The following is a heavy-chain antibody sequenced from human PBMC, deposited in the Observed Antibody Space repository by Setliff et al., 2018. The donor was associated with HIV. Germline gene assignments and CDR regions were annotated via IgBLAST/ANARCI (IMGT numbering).Heavy chain of an antibody. J-gene: IGHJ6*02. CDR3: ARDLADVWGSYRSKDYGMDV. Sequence: ASVKVSCKASGGTFSYDGISWVRQAPGQGLQWMGGIVPVLGAADYAQNFRDRVTITADESTFTAYMELSSLRSEDTAIYYCARDLADVWGSYRSKDYGMDVWGQGTTVTVSS. V-gene: IGHV1-69*13. D-gene: IGHD3-16*02. CDR1: GGTFSYDG. CDR2: IVPVLGAA.